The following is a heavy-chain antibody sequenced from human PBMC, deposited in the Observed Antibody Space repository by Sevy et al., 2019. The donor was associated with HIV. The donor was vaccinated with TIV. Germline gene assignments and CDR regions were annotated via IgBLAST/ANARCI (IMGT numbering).Heavy chain of an antibody. V-gene: IGHV3-21*01. CDR2: ISSSSSYI. CDR3: ARQYSSLKVGLDY. Sequence: GGSLRLSCAASGFTFSSYSMNWVRQAPGKGLEWVSSISSSSSYIYYADSVKGRFTISRDNAKNSLYLQMNSLRAEDTAVYYCARQYSSLKVGLDYWGQGTLVTVSS. J-gene: IGHJ4*02. CDR1: GFTFSSYS. D-gene: IGHD6-19*01.